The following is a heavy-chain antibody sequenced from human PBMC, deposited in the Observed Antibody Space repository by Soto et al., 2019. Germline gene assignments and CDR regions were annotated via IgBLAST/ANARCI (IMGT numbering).Heavy chain of an antibody. Sequence: GGSLRLSCAASGFTFSSYAMSWVRQAPGKGLEWVSTISGSGGTAYYADSVKGRFTISRDNSKNTLYLQMNSLRAEDTAIYYCAKNKETGTTGGLGYWGQGTLVTVSS. CDR1: GFTFSSYA. CDR2: ISGSGGTA. CDR3: AKNKETGTTGGLGY. D-gene: IGHD1-1*01. V-gene: IGHV3-23*01. J-gene: IGHJ4*02.